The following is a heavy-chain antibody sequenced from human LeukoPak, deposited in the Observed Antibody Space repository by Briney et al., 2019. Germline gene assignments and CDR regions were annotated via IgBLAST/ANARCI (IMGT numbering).Heavy chain of an antibody. D-gene: IGHD6-6*01. CDR3: ARDWSSSSASEYFQH. V-gene: IGHV1-2*02. Sequence: ASVEVSCKASGYTFTGYYMHWVRQAPGQGLEWMGWINPNSGGTNYAQKFQGRVTMTRDTSISTAYMELSRLRSDDTAVYYCARDWSSSSASEYFQHWGQGTLVTVSS. CDR1: GYTFTGYY. J-gene: IGHJ1*01. CDR2: INPNSGGT.